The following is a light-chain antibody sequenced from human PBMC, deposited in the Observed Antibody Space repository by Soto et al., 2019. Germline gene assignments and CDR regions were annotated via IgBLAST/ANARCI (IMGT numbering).Light chain of an antibody. Sequence: EIVMTQSPATLSVSPGERVTLSCRASQSINYNLAWYQQRPGQAPRLLIQGESTRATGIPVRFSGSGSGTEFTLTISSLQSEDFAVYYCQQYKNWYTFGQGTKLEIK. CDR1: QSINYN. CDR3: QQYKNWYT. J-gene: IGKJ2*01. V-gene: IGKV3-15*01. CDR2: GES.